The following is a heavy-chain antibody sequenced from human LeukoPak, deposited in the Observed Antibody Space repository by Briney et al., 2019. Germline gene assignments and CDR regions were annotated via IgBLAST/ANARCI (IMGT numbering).Heavy chain of an antibody. D-gene: IGHD6-19*01. J-gene: IGHJ3*02. Sequence: HSGGSLRLSCAASGFTFSSYAMHWVRQALGKGLEYVSAISSNGGSTYYANSVKGRFTISRDNSKNTLYLQMGSLRAEDMAVYYCARAQHPCSSGWYATFDIWGQGTMVIVSS. V-gene: IGHV3-64*01. CDR1: GFTFSSYA. CDR3: ARAQHPCSSGWYATFDI. CDR2: ISSNGGST.